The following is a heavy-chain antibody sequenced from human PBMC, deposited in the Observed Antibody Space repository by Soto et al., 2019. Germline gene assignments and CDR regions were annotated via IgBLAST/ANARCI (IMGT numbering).Heavy chain of an antibody. CDR3: AKGLITIFGVVIKYYYYYYGMDV. CDR1: GFTFSSYA. CDR2: ISGSGGST. J-gene: IGHJ6*02. V-gene: IGHV3-23*01. D-gene: IGHD3-3*01. Sequence: VGSLRLSCAASGFTFSSYAMSWVRQAPGKGLEWVSAISGSGGSTYYADSVKGRFTISRDNSKNTLYLQMNSLRAEDTAVYYCAKGLITIFGVVIKYYYYYYGMDVWGQGTTVTVSS.